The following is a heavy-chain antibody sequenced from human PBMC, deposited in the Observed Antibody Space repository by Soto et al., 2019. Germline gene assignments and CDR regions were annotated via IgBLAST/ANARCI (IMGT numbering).Heavy chain of an antibody. CDR2: ISGSGGST. J-gene: IGHJ4*02. V-gene: IGHV3-23*01. CDR3: AKYGYCSGGSCYSD. Sequence: EVQLLESGGGLVQPGGSLRLSCAASGFTFSSYAMSWVRQAPGKGLEWVSAISGSGGSTYYADSVKGRFTISRDNSKNTLYLQMNSMRAEDTSVYYCAKYGYCSGGSCYSDLGQGTLVTVSS. CDR1: GFTFSSYA. D-gene: IGHD2-15*01.